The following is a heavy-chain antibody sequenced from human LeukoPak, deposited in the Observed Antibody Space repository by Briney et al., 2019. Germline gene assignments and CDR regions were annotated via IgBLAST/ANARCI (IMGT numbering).Heavy chain of an antibody. CDR1: GFTFSSYA. D-gene: IGHD6-6*01. J-gene: IGHJ6*03. Sequence: GGSLRLSRAASGFTFSSYAMHWVRQAPGKGLEWVAVISYDGSNKYYADSVKGRFTISRDNSKNTLYLQMNSLRAEDTAVYYCARDFLSSSSGYYYYMDVWGKGTTVTVSS. V-gene: IGHV3-30-3*01. CDR2: ISYDGSNK. CDR3: ARDFLSSSSGYYYYMDV.